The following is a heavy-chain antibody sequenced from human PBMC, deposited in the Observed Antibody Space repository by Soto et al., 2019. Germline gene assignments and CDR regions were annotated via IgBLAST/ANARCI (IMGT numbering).Heavy chain of an antibody. CDR1: GFTFSSYA. V-gene: IGHV3-23*01. CDR3: AKAPHNQKPYYFDY. Sequence: EVQLLESGGGLVQPGGSLRLSCAASGFTFSSYAMSWVRQAPGKGLEWVSAISGSGGSTYYADSVKGRFTISRDNSKNTLYLQMNSMRAEDAAVSYCAKAPHNQKPYYFDYWGQGTLVTVSS. J-gene: IGHJ4*02. CDR2: ISGSGGST.